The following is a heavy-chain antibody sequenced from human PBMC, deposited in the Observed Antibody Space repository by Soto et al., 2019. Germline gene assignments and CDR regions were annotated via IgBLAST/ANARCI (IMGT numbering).Heavy chain of an antibody. CDR1: GGTISSWY. CDR2: IYYSGST. Sequence: SETLSLTCTISGGTISSWYWSWIRQPPGKGLEWIGYIYYSGSTNCNPSLKSRVTISVDTSKNQFSLKLSSVTAADTAVYYCARRYGSAIDYWGQGTLVTVSS. V-gene: IGHV4-59*08. D-gene: IGHD1-26*01. CDR3: ARRYGSAIDY. J-gene: IGHJ4*02.